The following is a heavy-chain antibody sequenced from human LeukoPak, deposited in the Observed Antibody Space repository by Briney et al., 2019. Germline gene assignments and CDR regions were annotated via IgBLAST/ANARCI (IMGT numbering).Heavy chain of an antibody. CDR3: ARRRATVTTSLDYYYYMDV. Sequence: GESLKISCKGSGYSFTSYWIGWVRQMPGKGLEWMGTIYPGDSDTRYSPSFQGQVTISADKSISTAYLQWSSLKASDTAMYYCARRRATVTTSLDYYYYMDVWGKGTTVTVSS. D-gene: IGHD4-11*01. CDR2: IYPGDSDT. V-gene: IGHV5-51*01. CDR1: GYSFTSYW. J-gene: IGHJ6*03.